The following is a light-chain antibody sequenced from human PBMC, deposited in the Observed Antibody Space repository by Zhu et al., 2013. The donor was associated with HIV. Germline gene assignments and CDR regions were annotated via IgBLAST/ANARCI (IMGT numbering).Light chain of an antibody. CDR1: QNINTY. CDR3: QQSHSLPYLLT. V-gene: IGKV1-39*01. Sequence: DIQMTQSPSSLSASVGDRVTITCRASQNINTYLNWYQQKPGKAPKLLIYAASSLQSGVPSRFSGSGSGTDFTLTINSLQPEDVATYYCQQSHSLPYLLTFGGGTKVDIK. J-gene: IGKJ4*01. CDR2: AAS.